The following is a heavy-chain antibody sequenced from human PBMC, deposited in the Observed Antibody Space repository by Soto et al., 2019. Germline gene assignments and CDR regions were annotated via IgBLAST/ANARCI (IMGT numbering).Heavy chain of an antibody. CDR1: GFTFSSYA. Sequence: GGSLRLSCAASGFTFSSYALSWVRLAPGKGLEWVSAISGSGAGTYYAESVKGRFTISRDNSKNTLYLQMNSLRAEVTAVYYCANSIAAAGIAMDYWGQGTLVTVSS. D-gene: IGHD6-13*01. V-gene: IGHV3-23*01. J-gene: IGHJ4*02. CDR2: ISGSGAGT. CDR3: ANSIAAAGIAMDY.